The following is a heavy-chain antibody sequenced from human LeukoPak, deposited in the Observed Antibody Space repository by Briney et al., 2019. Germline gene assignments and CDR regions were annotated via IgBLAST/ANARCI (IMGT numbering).Heavy chain of an antibody. CDR1: GYRFTDYW. CDR3: AKSTSSAYGVDV. CDR2: IYPDASDI. Sequence: GESLKISGKGSGYRFTDYWIGWVRPMPGKGLEFMGIIYPDASDIRYSPSFQGQVTISAAKSISTAYLQLNSLKASDTAMYYCAKSTSSAYGVDVWSQGTTVTVSS. V-gene: IGHV5-51*01. J-gene: IGHJ6*02.